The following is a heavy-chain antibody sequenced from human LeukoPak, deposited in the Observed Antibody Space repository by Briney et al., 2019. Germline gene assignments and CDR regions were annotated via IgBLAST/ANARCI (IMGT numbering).Heavy chain of an antibody. Sequence: SETLSLTCTVSGGSISSYYWSWIRQPPGKGLEWIGYIYYSGSTNYNPSLKSRVTISVDTSKNQFSLKLSSVTAADTAVYYCARAWGDIVVVPAAPYGMDVWGQGTTVTVSS. CDR3: ARAWGDIVVVPAAPYGMDV. J-gene: IGHJ6*02. CDR2: IYYSGST. V-gene: IGHV4-59*01. D-gene: IGHD2-2*01. CDR1: GGSISSYY.